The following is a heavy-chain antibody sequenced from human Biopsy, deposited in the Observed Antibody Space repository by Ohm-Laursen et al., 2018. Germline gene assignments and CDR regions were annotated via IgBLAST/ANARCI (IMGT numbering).Heavy chain of an antibody. J-gene: IGHJ3*01. CDR2: IYNDVST. Sequence: SETLSLTCTVSGASVSCGSYDWSWIRQPPGKGLEWIGNIYNDVSTKYNPSLRSRVTISADKSANQFSLKLRSVTAADTAVYYCARGYAGLYEAFDFWGQGTVVTVAS. CDR1: GASVSCGSYD. D-gene: IGHD5-18*01. CDR3: ARGYAGLYEAFDF. V-gene: IGHV4-61*01.